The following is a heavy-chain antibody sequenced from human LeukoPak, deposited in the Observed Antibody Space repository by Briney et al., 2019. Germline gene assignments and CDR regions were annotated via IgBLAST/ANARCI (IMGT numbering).Heavy chain of an antibody. Sequence: SETLSLTCAVYGGSFSGYYWSWIRQPPGKGLEWIGEINHSGSTNYNPSLKSRVTISVDTSKNQFSLELSSVTAADTAVYYCARVSGSSSWYSWYFDLWGRGTLVTVSS. D-gene: IGHD6-13*01. J-gene: IGHJ2*01. CDR3: ARVSGSSSWYSWYFDL. V-gene: IGHV4-34*01. CDR2: INHSGST. CDR1: GGSFSGYY.